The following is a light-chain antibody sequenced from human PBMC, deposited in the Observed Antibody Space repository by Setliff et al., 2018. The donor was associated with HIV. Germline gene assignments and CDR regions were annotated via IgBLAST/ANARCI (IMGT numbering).Light chain of an antibody. CDR3: GTWDSSLSVDV. CDR2: DNN. V-gene: IGLV1-51*01. J-gene: IGLJ1*01. CDR1: SSNIGINY. Sequence: GQKVTISCSGSSSNIGINYVSWYQQLPGTAPKFLIYDNNKRPSGIPDRFSGSKSGTSATLGITGLQTGDEADYYCGTWDSSLSVDVFGTGTKVTVL.